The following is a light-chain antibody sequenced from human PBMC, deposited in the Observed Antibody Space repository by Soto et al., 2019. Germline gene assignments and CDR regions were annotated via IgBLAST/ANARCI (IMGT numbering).Light chain of an antibody. V-gene: IGKV3-15*01. CDR1: QSVSSN. CDR3: QQYNTSPPMYT. J-gene: IGKJ2*01. Sequence: EIVMTQSPATLSVSPGERATLSCRASQSVSSNLAWYQQKPGQAPRLLIYGASTRATGIPARFSGSGSGTEFTLTSSSLQPEEFEVYSCQQYNTSPPMYTFGQGTKLAIK. CDR2: GAS.